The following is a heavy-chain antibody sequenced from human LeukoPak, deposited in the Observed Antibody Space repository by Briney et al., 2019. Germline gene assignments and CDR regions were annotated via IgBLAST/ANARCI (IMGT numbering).Heavy chain of an antibody. CDR3: AKPVGDILTGYYFDY. Sequence: GGSLRLSCAASGFTFSSYAMSLVRQAPGKGLEWVSAISGSGGSTYYADSVKGRFTISRDNSKNTLYLQMNSLRAEDTAVYYCAKPVGDILTGYYFDYWGQGTLVTVSS. CDR2: ISGSGGST. V-gene: IGHV3-23*01. J-gene: IGHJ4*02. D-gene: IGHD3-9*01. CDR1: GFTFSSYA.